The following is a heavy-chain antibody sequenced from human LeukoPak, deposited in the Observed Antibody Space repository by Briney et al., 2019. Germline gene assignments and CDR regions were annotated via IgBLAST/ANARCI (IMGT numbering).Heavy chain of an antibody. CDR2: INPNSGGT. V-gene: IGHV1-2*02. D-gene: IGHD3-10*01. Sequence: GASVKVSCKASGYTFTGYYMHWLRQAPGQGLEWMGWINPNSGGTNYAQKFQGRVTMTRETSISTAYMELSRLRSDDTAVYYCARGTGPSLGGYYYYYYGMDVWGQGNTVTVSS. J-gene: IGHJ6*02. CDR1: GYTFTGYY. CDR3: ARGTGPSLGGYYYYYYGMDV.